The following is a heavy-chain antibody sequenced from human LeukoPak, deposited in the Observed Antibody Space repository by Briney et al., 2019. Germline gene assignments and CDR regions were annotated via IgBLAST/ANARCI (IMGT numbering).Heavy chain of an antibody. V-gene: IGHV7-4-1*02. CDR2: INTNTGNP. CDR1: GYTFTSYS. Sequence: ASVKVSCKASGYTFTSYSMNWVRQAPGQGLEWMGWINTNTGNPTYAQGFTGRFVFSLDTSVSTAYLQISSLKADDTAVYYCARANLWFGELGWIDPWGQGTQVTVSS. D-gene: IGHD3-10*01. CDR3: ARANLWFGELGWIDP. J-gene: IGHJ5*02.